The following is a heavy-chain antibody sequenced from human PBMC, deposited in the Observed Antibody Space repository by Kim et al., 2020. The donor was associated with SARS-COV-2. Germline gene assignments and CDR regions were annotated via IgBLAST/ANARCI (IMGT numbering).Heavy chain of an antibody. CDR2: TYFRSNWIY. Sequence: SETLSLTCGISGESVSSLGASWNWIRQSPTRGLEWLGRTYFRSNWIYEYAPSLRSRITVSPDTSRNQFSLQLKSMTPEDTAVYYCVRGNYDFDYWGQGTL. J-gene: IGHJ4*02. V-gene: IGHV6-1*01. D-gene: IGHD1-7*01. CDR3: VRGNYDFDY. CDR1: GESVSSLGAS.